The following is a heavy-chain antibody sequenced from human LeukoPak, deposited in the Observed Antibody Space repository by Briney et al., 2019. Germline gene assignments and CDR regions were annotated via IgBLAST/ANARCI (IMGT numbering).Heavy chain of an antibody. CDR2: ISYDGNNK. Sequence: QAGGSLRLSCAASGFTFSSYVMHWVRQAPGKGLEWVAGISYDGNNKYYAESVKGRFTISRDNSKNTLYLQMNSLRAEDTAVYYCAKDWVVRGVISYWGQGTLVTVSS. CDR3: AKDWVVRGVISY. CDR1: GFTFSSYV. J-gene: IGHJ4*02. V-gene: IGHV3-30*18. D-gene: IGHD3-10*01.